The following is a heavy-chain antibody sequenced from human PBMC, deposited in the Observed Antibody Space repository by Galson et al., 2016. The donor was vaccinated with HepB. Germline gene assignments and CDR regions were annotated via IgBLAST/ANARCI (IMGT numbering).Heavy chain of an antibody. Sequence: SLRLSCAASGFSFSNSGMSWVRQAPGRGLEWVSGITRSGDATHCADFVKGRFTISRDNSKNTLYLYMNNLTAGDTAIYYCGKHGGFDYWGRGALVTVSS. CDR3: GKHGGFDY. J-gene: IGHJ4*02. D-gene: IGHD3-16*01. CDR2: ITRSGDAT. V-gene: IGHV3-23*01. CDR1: GFSFSNSG.